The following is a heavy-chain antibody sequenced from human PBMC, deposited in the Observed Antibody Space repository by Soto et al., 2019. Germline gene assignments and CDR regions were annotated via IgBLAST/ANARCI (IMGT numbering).Heavy chain of an antibody. J-gene: IGHJ4*02. D-gene: IGHD2-21*02. V-gene: IGHV3-21*01. CDR1: GFTFSSYS. Sequence: EVQLVESGGGLVKPGGSLRLSCAASGFTFSSYSMNWVRQAPGKGLEWVSSISSSSSYIYYADSVKGRFTISRDNAKNSLYLQMNSLRAEDTAVYYCARSGVTHTNFDYWGQGTLVTVSS. CDR3: ARSGVTHTNFDY. CDR2: ISSSSSYI.